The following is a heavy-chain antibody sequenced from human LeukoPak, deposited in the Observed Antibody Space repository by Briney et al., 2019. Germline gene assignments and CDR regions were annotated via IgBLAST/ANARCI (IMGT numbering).Heavy chain of an antibody. CDR3: ARNRRIQLWLRVFDY. CDR1: GGSFSGYY. J-gene: IGHJ4*02. V-gene: IGHV4-34*01. Sequence: SETLSLTCAVYGGSFSGYYWSWIRQPPGKGLEWIGEINHSGSTNYNPSLKSRVTISVDTSKNQFSLKLSSVTAADTAVYYCARNRRIQLWLRVFDYWGQGTLVTVSS. D-gene: IGHD5-18*01. CDR2: INHSGST.